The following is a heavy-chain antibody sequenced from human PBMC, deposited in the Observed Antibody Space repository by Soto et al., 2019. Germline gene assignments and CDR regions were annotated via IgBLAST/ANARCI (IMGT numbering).Heavy chain of an antibody. CDR3: ARDRGVAPPVAGNTHYYYYMDV. V-gene: IGHV1-18*01. Sequence: QDQLVQSGVEVKKPGASVKVSCKASGYSFTNYGITWVRQAPGQGFEWMGWISAYNGNTNYAQKFQGRVTLTTDASTRTGYLELGSLRSDDTAVYYCARDRGVAPPVAGNTHYYYYMDVWGKGTTVTVSS. D-gene: IGHD6-19*01. J-gene: IGHJ6*03. CDR2: ISAYNGNT. CDR1: GYSFTNYG.